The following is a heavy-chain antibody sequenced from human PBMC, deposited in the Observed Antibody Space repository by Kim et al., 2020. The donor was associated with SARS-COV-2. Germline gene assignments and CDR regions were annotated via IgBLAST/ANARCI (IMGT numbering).Heavy chain of an antibody. D-gene: IGHD5-12*01. CDR2: INHSGST. CDR1: GGSFSGYY. V-gene: IGHV4-34*01. J-gene: IGHJ4*02. CDR3: ARGRLRLRRPNYYFDY. Sequence: SETLSLTCAVYGGSFSGYYWSWIRQPPGKGLEWIGEINHSGSTNYNPSLKSRVTISVDTSKNQFSLKLSSVTAADTAVYYCARGRLRLRRPNYYFDYWGQGTLVTVSS.